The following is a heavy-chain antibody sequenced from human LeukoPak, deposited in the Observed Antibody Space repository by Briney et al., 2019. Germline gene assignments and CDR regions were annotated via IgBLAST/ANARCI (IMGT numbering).Heavy chain of an antibody. D-gene: IGHD5-12*01. V-gene: IGHV1-69*04. CDR2: IIPLLGTA. CDR3: WKFGGYEERGDDY. CDR1: GYTFTSYD. Sequence: SVKVSCKASGYTFTSYDINWVRQAPGQGLEWMGRIIPLLGTANYAQKFQGSVTFTADKSTSTAYMELSSLISEDTAVYYCWKFGGYEERGDDYWGQGTLVTVSS. J-gene: IGHJ4*02.